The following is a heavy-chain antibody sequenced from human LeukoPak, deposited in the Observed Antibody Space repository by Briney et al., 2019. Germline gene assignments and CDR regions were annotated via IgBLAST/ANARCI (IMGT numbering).Heavy chain of an antibody. D-gene: IGHD3-10*01. Sequence: KPSETLSLTCTVSGGSISSFYWSWIRQPPGKGWEWSGYFYYSGSTNYIPSLKSRVTLSVDTSKNQFSLKLSSVTAADTAVYYGARGGTYYYGSGSHDYWGQGTLVTVSS. V-gene: IGHV4-59*01. CDR3: ARGGTYYYGSGSHDY. CDR2: FYYSGST. CDR1: GGSISSFY. J-gene: IGHJ4*02.